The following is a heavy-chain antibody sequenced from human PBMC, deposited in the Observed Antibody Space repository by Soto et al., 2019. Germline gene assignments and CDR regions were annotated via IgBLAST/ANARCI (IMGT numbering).Heavy chain of an antibody. Sequence: SVKVSCKASGGTFSSYAISWVRQAPGHGLEWMGGIIPIFGTANYAQKFQGRVTITADKSTSTAYMELSSLRSEDTAVYYCASALGAQLTARPESYYYGMDVWGQGTTVTVSS. CDR2: IIPIFGTA. CDR3: ASALGAQLTARPESYYYGMDV. D-gene: IGHD3-16*01. J-gene: IGHJ6*02. V-gene: IGHV1-69*06. CDR1: GGTFSSYA.